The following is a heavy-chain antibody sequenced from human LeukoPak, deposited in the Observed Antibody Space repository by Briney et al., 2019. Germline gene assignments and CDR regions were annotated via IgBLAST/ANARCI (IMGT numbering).Heavy chain of an antibody. CDR2: MNPNSGNT. CDR1: RYTFTSYD. V-gene: IGHV1-8*01. Sequence: ASVKVSCKASRYTFTSYDINWVRPATGQGLEWMGWMNPNSGNTGYAQKFQGRVTMTRNTSISTAYMELSSLRSEDTAVYYCARGRLIATGYWFDPWGQGTLVTVSS. J-gene: IGHJ5*02. D-gene: IGHD1-26*01. CDR3: ARGRLIATGYWFDP.